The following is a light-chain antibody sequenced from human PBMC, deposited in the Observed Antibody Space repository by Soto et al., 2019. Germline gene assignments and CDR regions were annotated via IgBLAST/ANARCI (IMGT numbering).Light chain of an antibody. V-gene: IGLV2-14*01. J-gene: IGLJ1*01. CDR2: EVT. CDR3: SSYTSDFRRV. CDR1: SSDVGDYKS. Sequence: QSVLTQSASVSGSPGQSITISCTGTSSDVGDYKSVSWYQHHPGKAPKLLIYEVTTRPSGVSDRFSGSKSGSTASLTISGLQAEDEAAYYCSSYTSDFRRVFGTGTKLTVL.